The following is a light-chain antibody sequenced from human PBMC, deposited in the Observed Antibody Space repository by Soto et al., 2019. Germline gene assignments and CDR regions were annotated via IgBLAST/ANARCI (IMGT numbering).Light chain of an antibody. CDR2: GAS. Sequence: EIVLTQSPGTLSFSPGERATLSCRASQSISSNYLAWYQQKPGQAPRLLIYGASSRATGIPDRFSGSGSGTDFTLTISRLEPEDSAIYYCQQYGSWTFGQGTKVEIK. J-gene: IGKJ1*01. V-gene: IGKV3-20*01. CDR3: QQYGSWT. CDR1: QSISSNY.